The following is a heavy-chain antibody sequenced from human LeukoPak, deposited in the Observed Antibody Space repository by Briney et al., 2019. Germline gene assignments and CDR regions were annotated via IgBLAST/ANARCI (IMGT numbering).Heavy chain of an antibody. CDR1: GFTFGSYW. Sequence: GGSLRLSRAVSGFTFGSYWMHWVRQAPGKGLVWVSHINGDGSSTNYADSVKGRFTISRDNAKNTLYLQMNSLRAEDTAVYYCARDSSSEQLGPPTLNFDYWGQGTLVTVSS. J-gene: IGHJ4*02. V-gene: IGHV3-74*01. D-gene: IGHD6-6*01. CDR3: ARDSSSEQLGPPTLNFDY. CDR2: INGDGSST.